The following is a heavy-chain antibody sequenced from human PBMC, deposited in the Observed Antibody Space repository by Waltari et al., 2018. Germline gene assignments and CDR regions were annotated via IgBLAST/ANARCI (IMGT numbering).Heavy chain of an antibody. J-gene: IGHJ4*02. D-gene: IGHD6-19*01. V-gene: IGHV1-69*10. CDR1: GGTFSSYA. CDR3: ARDGSVAMGSYYFDY. Sequence: QVQLVQSGAEVKKPGSSVKVSCKASGGTFSSYAISWVRQAPGQGLEWMGGIIPILGIANYAQKFQGRVTITADKSTSTAYMELSSLRSEDTAVYYCARDGSVAMGSYYFDYWGQGTLVTVSS. CDR2: IIPILGIA.